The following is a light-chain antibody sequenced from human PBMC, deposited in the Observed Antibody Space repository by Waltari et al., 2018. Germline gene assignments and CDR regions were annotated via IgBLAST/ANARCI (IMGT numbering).Light chain of an antibody. V-gene: IGLV1-44*01. J-gene: IGLJ2*01. Sequence: QSVLTQPPSASGTPGQRVTISCSGSSSNIGGNTVNWFQQLPGTAPKLLVYSNNPRPSGVPDRFSGSKSGTSASLAISGLQSEDEADYYCAAWDDSLNGVVFGGGTKVTVL. CDR2: SNN. CDR3: AAWDDSLNGVV. CDR1: SSNIGGNT.